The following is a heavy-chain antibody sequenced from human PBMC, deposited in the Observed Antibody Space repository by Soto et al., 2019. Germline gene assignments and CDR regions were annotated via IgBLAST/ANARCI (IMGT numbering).Heavy chain of an antibody. V-gene: IGHV3-30*18. CDR3: AKDRRIAARPYYYYGMDV. Sequence: PGGSLRLSCAAFRFPFSTYGMHWVRQAPGKGLEWVAVISCGGGEKYYADSVKGRFTISRDNSKNTLYLQMNSLRAEDTAVYYCAKDRRIAARPYYYYGMDVWGQGTTVTVSS. CDR1: RFPFSTYG. D-gene: IGHD6-6*01. CDR2: ISCGGGEK. J-gene: IGHJ6*02.